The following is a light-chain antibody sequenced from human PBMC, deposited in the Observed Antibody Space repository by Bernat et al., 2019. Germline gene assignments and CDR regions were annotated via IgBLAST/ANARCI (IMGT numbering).Light chain of an antibody. CDR2: GNR. CDR3: QLWDTSYGNWV. J-gene: IGLJ3*02. CDR1: NIGTKS. V-gene: IGLV3-21*03. Sequence: SYVLTQPPSVSVAPGKTATVPCGGNNIGTKSVNWYQQKPGQAPVLVLYGNRDRPSGIPERFSGSSSGNTATLTISRVEAGDEADYYCQLWDTSYGNWVFGGGTKLTVL.